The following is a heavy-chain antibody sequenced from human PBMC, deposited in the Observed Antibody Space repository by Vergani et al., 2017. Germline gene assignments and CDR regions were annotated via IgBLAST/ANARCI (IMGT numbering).Heavy chain of an antibody. CDR1: GFTFSSYG. CDR2: IWYDGSNK. J-gene: IGHJ4*02. Sequence: QVQLVESGGGVVQPGRSLRLSCAASGFTFSSYGMHWVRQAPGKGLEWVAVIWYDGSNKYYADSVKGRFTISRDNSKNTLYVQMNSLRADDTAVYYCARDGYSGTYRLLDYWGQGTLVTVSS. D-gene: IGHD1-26*01. CDR3: ARDGYSGTYRLLDY. V-gene: IGHV3-33*01.